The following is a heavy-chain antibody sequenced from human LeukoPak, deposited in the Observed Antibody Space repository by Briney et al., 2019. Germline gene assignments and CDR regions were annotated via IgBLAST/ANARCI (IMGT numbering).Heavy chain of an antibody. Sequence: SVKVSCKASGGTFSSYAISWVRQAPGQGLEWMGRIIPIFGTANYAQKFQGRVTIATDESTSTAYMELSSLRSEDTAVYYCASDHLQYSEGNWFDPWGQGTLVTVSS. J-gene: IGHJ5*02. CDR3: ASDHLQYSEGNWFDP. D-gene: IGHD5-24*01. CDR2: IIPIFGTA. V-gene: IGHV1-69*05. CDR1: GGTFSSYA.